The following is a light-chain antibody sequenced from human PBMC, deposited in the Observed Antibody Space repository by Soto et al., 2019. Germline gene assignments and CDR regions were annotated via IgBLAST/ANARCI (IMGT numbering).Light chain of an antibody. CDR1: QSIGHW. V-gene: IGKV1-5*01. J-gene: IGKJ2*01. Sequence: DIRMTQSPSALSASLGDRITITCRASQSIGHWMAWYQQKPGKAPNLLIYDVSNLQSGVPSRFSGTGSGTEFALTISSLQPEDSATYYCQHYHGYPYTFGQGTKLEIK. CDR2: DVS. CDR3: QHYHGYPYT.